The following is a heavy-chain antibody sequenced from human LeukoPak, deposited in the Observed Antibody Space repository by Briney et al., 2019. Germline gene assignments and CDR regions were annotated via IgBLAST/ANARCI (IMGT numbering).Heavy chain of an antibody. CDR1: GYTFTSYG. J-gene: IGHJ4*02. V-gene: IGHV1-18*01. Sequence: ASVKVSCKASGYTFTSYGISWVRQAPGQGLEWMGWISAYNGNTNYAQKLQGRVTMTTDTSTSTAYMELRSLRSDDTAVYYCARADPLLWFGELFDYRGQGTLVTVSS. CDR3: ARADPLLWFGELFDY. CDR2: ISAYNGNT. D-gene: IGHD3-10*01.